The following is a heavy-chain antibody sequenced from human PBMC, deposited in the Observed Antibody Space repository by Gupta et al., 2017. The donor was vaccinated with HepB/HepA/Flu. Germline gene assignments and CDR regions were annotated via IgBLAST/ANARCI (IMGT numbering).Heavy chain of an antibody. CDR1: TYTLANAW. CDR3: TTDSALSFGEDLTTYYFDY. D-gene: IGHD3-10*01. CDR2: IKSKSDGGTT. Sequence: EVQLVQSGGGLVKPGGSLRLSCAASTYTLANAWMSWVRQAPGKGLEWIGHIKSKSDGGTTDYAAPASGRFTILRDDSRNTLYLQMDSLKTEDTAVYYCTTDSALSFGEDLTTYYFDYWGQGTLVTVSS. J-gene: IGHJ4*02. V-gene: IGHV3-15*01.